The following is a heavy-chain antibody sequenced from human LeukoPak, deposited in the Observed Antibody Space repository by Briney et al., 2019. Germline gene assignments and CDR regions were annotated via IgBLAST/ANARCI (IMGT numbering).Heavy chain of an antibody. V-gene: IGHV4-4*02. CDR3: ARVSSDWHYPFDY. J-gene: IGHJ4*02. CDR1: GGSISSSNW. CDR2: IYHSGST. Sequence: SETLSLTCAVSGGSISSSNWWSWVRQPPGKGLEWVGEIYHSGSTNYNPSLKRRVTISVDKSKNQLSLKLSSVTGADTAVYYCARVSSDWHYPFDYWRQGTLVTVSS. D-gene: IGHD6-19*01.